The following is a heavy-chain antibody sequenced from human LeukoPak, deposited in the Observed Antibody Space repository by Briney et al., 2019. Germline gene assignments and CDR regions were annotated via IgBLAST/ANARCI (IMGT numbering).Heavy chain of an antibody. V-gene: IGHV1-18*01. D-gene: IGHD3-22*01. CDR1: GYTFTSYG. J-gene: IGHJ3*02. CDR3: ARTEYYDSSDYRGAFDI. Sequence: ASVKVSCKASGYTFTSYGISCVRQAPGQGLEWMGLISPYNGNTNYAQKFQGRVTMTTDTSTSTAYMELRSLRADDTAVYYCARTEYYDSSDYRGAFDIWGQGTMVTVSS. CDR2: ISPYNGNT.